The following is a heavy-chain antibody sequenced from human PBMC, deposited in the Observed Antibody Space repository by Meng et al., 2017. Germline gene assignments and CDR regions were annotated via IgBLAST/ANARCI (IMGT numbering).Heavy chain of an antibody. CDR3: ARVGGYMYSGYDYGFKGVDY. D-gene: IGHD5-12*01. CDR2: INPNSGGT. Sequence: GGSLRLSCKASGYTFTGYYMHWVRQAPGQGLEWMGWINPNSGGTNYAQKFQGRVTMTRDTSISTAYMELSRLRSDDTAVYYCARVGGYMYSGYDYGFKGVDYWGQGTLVTVSS. V-gene: IGHV1-2*02. CDR1: GYTFTGYY. J-gene: IGHJ4*02.